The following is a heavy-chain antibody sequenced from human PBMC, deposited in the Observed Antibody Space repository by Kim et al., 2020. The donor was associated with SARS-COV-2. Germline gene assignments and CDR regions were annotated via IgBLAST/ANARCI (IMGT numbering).Heavy chain of an antibody. J-gene: IGHJ4*02. Sequence: VKGRFTISRDNAKNTLYLQMNSLRAEDTAVYYCARAGKRYCSGGSCQFDYWGQGTLVTVSS. CDR3: ARAGKRYCSGGSCQFDY. V-gene: IGHV3-30*01. D-gene: IGHD2-15*01.